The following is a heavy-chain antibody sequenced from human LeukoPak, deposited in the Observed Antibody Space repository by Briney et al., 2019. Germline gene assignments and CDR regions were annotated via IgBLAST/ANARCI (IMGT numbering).Heavy chain of an antibody. D-gene: IGHD2-21*02. Sequence: GGSLRLSCAASGFTFSTYEMNWVRQAPGKGLEWVSFISGSGSTIFYADSVKGRFTISRDNPKNSLYLQMNSLRADDTAVYYCAGYCGGDCYYDYWGQGTLVTVSS. J-gene: IGHJ4*02. CDR2: ISGSGSTI. V-gene: IGHV3-48*03. CDR1: GFTFSTYE. CDR3: AGYCGGDCYYDY.